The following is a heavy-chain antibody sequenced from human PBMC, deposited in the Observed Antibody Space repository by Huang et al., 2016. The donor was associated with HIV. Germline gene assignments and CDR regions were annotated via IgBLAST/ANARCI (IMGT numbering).Heavy chain of an antibody. V-gene: IGHV3-30-3*01. CDR3: ARRLAAAARGFDY. D-gene: IGHD6-13*01. Sequence: QVQLVESGGGVVQPGRSLRLSCAASGFTFSGYAMHWVRQTPGKGLEWVAVISYDGSNKNYADSVKGRFTISRDNSKNTLYLQMNSLGAEDTAVYYCARRLAAAARGFDYWGQGTLVTVSS. CDR1: GFTFSGYA. J-gene: IGHJ4*02. CDR2: ISYDGSNK.